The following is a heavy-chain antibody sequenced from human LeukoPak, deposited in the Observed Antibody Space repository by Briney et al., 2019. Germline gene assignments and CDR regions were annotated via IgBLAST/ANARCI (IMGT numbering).Heavy chain of an antibody. D-gene: IGHD4-17*01. J-gene: IGHJ4*02. Sequence: PGGSLRLSCAASGFTFDDYGMSWVRQAPGKGLEWVSGINWNGGSTGYADSVKGRFTISRDNAKNSLYLQMKSLRAEDTALYYCARDSDYGDSPRRFDYWGQGTLVAVSS. V-gene: IGHV3-20*04. CDR3: ARDSDYGDSPRRFDY. CDR1: GFTFDDYG. CDR2: INWNGGST.